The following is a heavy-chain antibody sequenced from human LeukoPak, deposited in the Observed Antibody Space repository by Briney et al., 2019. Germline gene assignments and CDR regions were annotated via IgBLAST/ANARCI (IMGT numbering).Heavy chain of an antibody. J-gene: IGHJ4*02. CDR2: ISGSGGNT. CDR1: GFTFSNYA. D-gene: IGHD5/OR15-5a*01. Sequence: GGSLRLSCAASGFTFSNYAMNWVRQAPGKGLEWVSLISGSGGNTHYADSVKGRFTISRDNSKNTLYLQMNSLRAEDTAVYYCATDGRGYSFYGDFDYWGQGTLVTVSS. CDR3: ATDGRGYSFYGDFDY. V-gene: IGHV3-23*01.